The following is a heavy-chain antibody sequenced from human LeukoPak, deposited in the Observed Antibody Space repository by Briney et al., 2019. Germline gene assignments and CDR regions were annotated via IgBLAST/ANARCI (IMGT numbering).Heavy chain of an antibody. J-gene: IGHJ4*02. CDR3: ARNKDGLHY. V-gene: IGHV1-18*01. CDR1: VYTFTTYH. D-gene: IGHD5-24*01. Sequence: ASVKVSCKASVYTFTTYHIIWVRQAPGQGLEWMGGISPDNGKTTYSQNFQGRVTMTTDTSTSTAYMELRSLRSDDTAVYYCARNKDGLHYWGQGALVAVSS. CDR2: ISPDNGKT.